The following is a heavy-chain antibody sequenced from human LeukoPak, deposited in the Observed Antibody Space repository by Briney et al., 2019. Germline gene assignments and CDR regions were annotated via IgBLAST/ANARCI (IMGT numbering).Heavy chain of an antibody. CDR2: ISAYNGNT. Sequence: GASVKVSCKASGYTFTSYGISWVRQAPGQGLEWMGLISAYNGNTNYAQKLQGRVTMTTDTSTSTAYMELRSLRSDDPAVYYCARDSEDIVVVPAAISWFDPWGQGTLVTVSS. J-gene: IGHJ5*02. CDR1: GYTFTSYG. CDR3: ARDSEDIVVVPAAISWFDP. D-gene: IGHD2-2*02. V-gene: IGHV1-18*01.